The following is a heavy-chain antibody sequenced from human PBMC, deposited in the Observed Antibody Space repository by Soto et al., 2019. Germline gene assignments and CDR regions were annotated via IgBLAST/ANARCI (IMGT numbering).Heavy chain of an antibody. CDR2: MNDSGST. V-gene: IGHV4-34*01. Sequence: HVQLQPWGAGLLTPSETLSLTCAVSGGSFSGYYWRWIRQPPGKGLEWIGEMNDSGSTKYNASLESRVAISVDPSKGHFSLTLTSVTAADTAVYYCAIPRWNYTYWGQGTLVAVSS. CDR1: GGSFSGYY. J-gene: IGHJ4*02. D-gene: IGHD1-7*01. CDR3: AIPRWNYTY.